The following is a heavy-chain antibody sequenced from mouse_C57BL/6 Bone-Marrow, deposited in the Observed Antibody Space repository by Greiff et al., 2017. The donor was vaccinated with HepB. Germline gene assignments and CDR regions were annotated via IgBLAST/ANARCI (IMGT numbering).Heavy chain of an antibody. Sequence: VQLQQSGAELVRPGASVKLSCKASGYTFTDYYINWVKQRPGQGLEWIARIYPGSGNTYYNEKFKGKATLTAEKSSSTAYMQLSSLTSEDSAVYFCARQRVWFAYWGQGTLVTVSA. J-gene: IGHJ3*01. CDR1: GYTFTDYY. CDR2: IYPGSGNT. V-gene: IGHV1-76*01. CDR3: ARQRVWFAY.